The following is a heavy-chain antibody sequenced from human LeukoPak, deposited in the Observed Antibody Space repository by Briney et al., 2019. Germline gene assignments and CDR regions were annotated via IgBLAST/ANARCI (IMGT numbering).Heavy chain of an antibody. CDR2: IKQDGSEK. J-gene: IGHJ4*02. V-gene: IGHV3-7*03. CDR1: GFTLSSYW. CDR3: ARDGWYFDY. D-gene: IGHD3-10*01. Sequence: PGGSLRLSCAASGFTLSSYWMSWVRQAPGKGLEWVANIKQDGSEKYYVDSVKGRFTISRDNAKNSLYLQMNSLRAEDTAVYYCARDGWYFDYWGQGTLVTVSS.